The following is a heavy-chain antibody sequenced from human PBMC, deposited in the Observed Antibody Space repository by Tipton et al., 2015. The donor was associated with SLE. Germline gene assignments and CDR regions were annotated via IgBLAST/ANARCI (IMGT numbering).Heavy chain of an antibody. CDR1: GYTFTTYG. D-gene: IGHD5-18*01. J-gene: IGHJ4*02. V-gene: IGHV1-18*01. CDR2: ISTYNGNT. Sequence: QLVQSGVEVKKPGASVRVSCKASGYTFTTYGISWVRQAPGQGLEWMGWISTYNGNTNYAQKLQGRVTMTSDTSTSTAYMELRSLRSDDTAIYYCARVRVDTAMGAFDCWGQGTLVTVSS. CDR3: ARVRVDTAMGAFDC.